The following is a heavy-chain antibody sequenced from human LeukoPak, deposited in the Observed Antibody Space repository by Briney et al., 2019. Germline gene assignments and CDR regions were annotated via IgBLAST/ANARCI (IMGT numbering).Heavy chain of an antibody. D-gene: IGHD3-3*01. CDR2: ISYDGSNK. CDR1: GFTFSSYA. Sequence: PGGSLRLSCAASGFTFSSYAMHWVRQAPGKGLEWVAVISYDGSNKYYADSVKGRFTISRDNSKNTLYLQMNSLRAEDTAVYYCARDHLNYDFWSGSAGLDYWGQGTLVTVSS. V-gene: IGHV3-30-3*01. CDR3: ARDHLNYDFWSGSAGLDY. J-gene: IGHJ4*02.